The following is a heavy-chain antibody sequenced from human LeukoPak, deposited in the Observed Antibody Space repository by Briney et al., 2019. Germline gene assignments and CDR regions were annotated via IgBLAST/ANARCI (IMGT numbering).Heavy chain of an antibody. CDR3: AKGKIAVARLNPFYY. V-gene: IGHV3-23*01. Sequence: PGGSLRLSCAASGFTFSSYWMSWVRQAPGKGLEWVSAISGSGGSTYYADSVKGRFTISRDNSKNTLYLQMNSLRAEDTAVYYCAKGKIAVARLNPFYYWGQGTLVTVSS. D-gene: IGHD6-19*01. CDR2: ISGSGGST. CDR1: GFTFSSYW. J-gene: IGHJ4*02.